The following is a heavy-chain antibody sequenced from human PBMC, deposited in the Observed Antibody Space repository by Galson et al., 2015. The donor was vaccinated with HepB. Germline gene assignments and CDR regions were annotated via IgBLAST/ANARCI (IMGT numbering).Heavy chain of an antibody. V-gene: IGHV3-23*01. Sequence: SLRLSCAASGFTFSSYAMTWVRQAPGKGLEWVSAISGSGGSTYYADPVRGRFTISRDNSKNTLYLQMNSLRVEDTAVYYCANRDYSNGDYWGQGTLVTVSS. CDR3: ANRDYSNGDY. J-gene: IGHJ4*02. CDR2: ISGSGGST. D-gene: IGHD4-11*01. CDR1: GFTFSSYA.